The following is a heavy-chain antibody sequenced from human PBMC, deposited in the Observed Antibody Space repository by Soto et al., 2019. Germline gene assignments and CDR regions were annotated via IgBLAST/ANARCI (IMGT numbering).Heavy chain of an antibody. Sequence: ASVKVSCKASGYTFTSYGISWVRQAPGQGLEWMGWISAYNGNTNYAQKLQGRVTMTTDTSTSTAYMELRSLRSDDTAVYYCASGGRFLEWLLEIDYRGQGTPVTVSS. V-gene: IGHV1-18*01. CDR2: ISAYNGNT. CDR1: GYTFTSYG. CDR3: ASGGRFLEWLLEIDY. J-gene: IGHJ4*02. D-gene: IGHD3-3*01.